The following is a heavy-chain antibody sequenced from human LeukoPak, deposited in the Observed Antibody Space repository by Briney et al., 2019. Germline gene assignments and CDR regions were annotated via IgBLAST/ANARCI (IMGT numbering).Heavy chain of an antibody. Sequence: SETLSLTCAVYGGSFSGYYWSWIRQPPGKGLEWIGEINHSGSTNYNPSLKSRVTISVDTSKNQFSLELSSVTAADTAVYYCARSLSGSFDYWGQGTLVTVSS. D-gene: IGHD1-26*01. CDR2: INHSGST. CDR1: GGSFSGYY. J-gene: IGHJ4*02. V-gene: IGHV4-34*01. CDR3: ARSLSGSFDY.